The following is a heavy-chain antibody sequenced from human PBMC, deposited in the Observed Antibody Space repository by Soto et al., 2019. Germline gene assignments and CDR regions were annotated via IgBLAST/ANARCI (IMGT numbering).Heavy chain of an antibody. CDR3: ATAYYFYYGMDV. V-gene: IGHV4-30-4*01. J-gene: IGHJ6*02. Sequence: SETLSLTCTVSGGSISSGDYYWSWIRQPPGKGLEWIGYIYYSGSTYYNPSLKSRVTISVDTSKNQFSLKLSSVTAADTAVYYCATAYYFYYGMDVWGQGTTVTVSS. CDR1: GGSISSGDYY. CDR2: IYYSGST.